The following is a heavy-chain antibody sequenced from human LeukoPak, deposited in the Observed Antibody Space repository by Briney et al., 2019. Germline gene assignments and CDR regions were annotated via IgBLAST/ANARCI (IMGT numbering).Heavy chain of an antibody. CDR1: GFSFNTNT. V-gene: IGHV3-48*04. Sequence: GGSLRLSCAASGFSFNTNTMNWVRQAPGEGLEWVSFISGSSNTIYYADSVRGRFTISRDNAKKSVYLQMNSLRAEDTAVYFCARGLLVVGSKKGNPGNYWGPGTLVAVSS. D-gene: IGHD1-14*01. CDR3: ARGLLVVGSKKGNPGNY. J-gene: IGHJ4*02. CDR2: ISGSSNTI.